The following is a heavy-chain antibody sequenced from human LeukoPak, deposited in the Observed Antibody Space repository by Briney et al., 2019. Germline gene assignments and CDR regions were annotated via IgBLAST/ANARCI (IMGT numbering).Heavy chain of an antibody. V-gene: IGHV1-18*01. CDR2: ISAYNGNT. D-gene: IGHD6-19*01. J-gene: IGHJ4*02. CDR3: GREIEQWLVRYLDY. Sequence: ASVKVSCKASGYTFTSYGISWVRQAPGQGLEWMGWISAYNGNTNYAQKLQGRVTMTTDTSTSTAYMELRSLRSDDTAVYYCGREIEQWLVRYLDYWGQGTLVTVSS. CDR1: GYTFTSYG.